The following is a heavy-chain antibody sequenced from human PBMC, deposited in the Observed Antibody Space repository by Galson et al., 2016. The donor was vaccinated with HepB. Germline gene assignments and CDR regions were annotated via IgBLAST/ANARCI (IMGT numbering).Heavy chain of an antibody. Sequence: SLRLSCAVSGFTFSNYAMTWVRQAPGKGLEWVSVISGGSGSGSIYYTDSVKGRFTISRDRSKNTLYLQMGSLRAEDTAIYYCAKAGSGYSENYFDYWGQGPLVTVSS. CDR2: ISGGSGSGSI. D-gene: IGHD5-12*01. CDR3: AKAGSGYSENYFDY. V-gene: IGHV3-23*01. CDR1: GFTFSNYA. J-gene: IGHJ4*02.